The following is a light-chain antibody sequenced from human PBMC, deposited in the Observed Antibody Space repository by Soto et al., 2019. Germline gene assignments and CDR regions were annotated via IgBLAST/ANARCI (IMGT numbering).Light chain of an antibody. CDR2: GAS. Sequence: EIVLTQSPGTLSLSPGERATLSCRASQSVSSTYFAWYQQKPGQAPRLLIYGASSRATGIPDRFSGSGSGTDFTLTISRLEPEDFAVYYCQQYDSSPNTFGQGTKLEIK. V-gene: IGKV3-20*01. J-gene: IGKJ2*01. CDR1: QSVSSTY. CDR3: QQYDSSPNT.